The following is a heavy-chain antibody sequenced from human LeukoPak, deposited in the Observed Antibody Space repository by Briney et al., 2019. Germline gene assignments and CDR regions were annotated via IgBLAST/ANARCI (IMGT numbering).Heavy chain of an antibody. D-gene: IGHD3-22*01. J-gene: IGHJ4*02. CDR1: GYTFTGYY. CDR2: INPSGGRT. CDR3: ARDQRYYDSSGHLDY. Sequence: ASVKVSCKASGYTFTGYYMHWVRQAPGQGLEWMGIINPSGGRTSYAQKFQGRVTMTRDTSTSTVYMELSSLRSEDTAVYYRARDQRYYDSSGHLDYWGQGTLVTVSS. V-gene: IGHV1-46*01.